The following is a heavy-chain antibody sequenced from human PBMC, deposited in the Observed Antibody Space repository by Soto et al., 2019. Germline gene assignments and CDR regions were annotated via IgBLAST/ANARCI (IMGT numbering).Heavy chain of an antibody. CDR1: GYTFTSYA. Sequence: QVQLVQSGAEERKPGASVKVSCKASGYTFTSYAMHWVRQAPGQRLEWMGWINAGNGNTKYSQKFQGRAPFTRSTSARAAQMDPSSLRSEDTAVYYCATDGDAFDIWGQGTMVTFSS. J-gene: IGHJ3*02. V-gene: IGHV1-3*05. CDR3: ATDGDAFDI. CDR2: INAGNGNT.